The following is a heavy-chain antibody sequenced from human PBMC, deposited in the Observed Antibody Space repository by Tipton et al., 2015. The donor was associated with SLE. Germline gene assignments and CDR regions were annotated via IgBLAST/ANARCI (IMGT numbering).Heavy chain of an antibody. D-gene: IGHD2-21*01. CDR3: ARRMGMVIAPDY. V-gene: IGHV5-51*03. J-gene: IGHJ4*02. CDR1: GYSFSNYW. CDR2: IYPGDSDT. Sequence: QLVQSGAEVKKPGESLKISCKGSGYSFSNYWIDWVRQLPGKGLERMGIIYPGDSDTRYSPSFQGQVTISADKSISTAYLQWSSLKASDTAIYFCARRMGMVIAPDYWGQGTLVTVSS.